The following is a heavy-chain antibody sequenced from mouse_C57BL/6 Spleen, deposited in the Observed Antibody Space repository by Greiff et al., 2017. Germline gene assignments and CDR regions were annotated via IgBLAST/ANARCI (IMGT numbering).Heavy chain of an antibody. CDR3: AREDARNGFDY. V-gene: IGHV1-9*01. CDR1: GYTFTGYW. J-gene: IGHJ2*01. Sequence: VKVVESGAELMKPGASVKLSCKATGYTFTGYWIEWVKQRPGHGLEWIGEILPGSGSTNYNEKCKGKATFTADTSSNTVYMQLSSLTTEDSAFCYCAREDARNGFDYWGQGTTLTVSS. D-gene: IGHD3-3*01. CDR2: ILPGSGST.